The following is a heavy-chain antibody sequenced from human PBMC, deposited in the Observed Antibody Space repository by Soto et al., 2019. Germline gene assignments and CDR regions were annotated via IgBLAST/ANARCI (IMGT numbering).Heavy chain of an antibody. V-gene: IGHV3-30*18. CDR1: GFTFSSYG. Sequence: QTGGSLRLSCAASGFTFSSYGMHWVRQAPGKGLEWVAVISYDGSNKYYADSVKGRFTISRDNSKNTLYLQMNSLRAEDTAVYYCAKDWDWRHDYGDNTLTAFDYWGQGTLVTVSS. CDR3: AKDWDWRHDYGDNTLTAFDY. CDR2: ISYDGSNK. D-gene: IGHD4-17*01. J-gene: IGHJ4*02.